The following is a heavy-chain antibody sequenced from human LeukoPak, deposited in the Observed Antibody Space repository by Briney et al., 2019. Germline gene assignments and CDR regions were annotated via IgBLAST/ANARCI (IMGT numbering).Heavy chain of an antibody. CDR1: GYTFIEYH. Sequence: ASVKVSCKASGYTFIEYHLHWVRQAPGQGLEWMGIINPRGGSTTYAQKFQGRLTMTRDTSTSTVYMELSSLTSEDTAVYYCARVRDYYDSRGYYFEYFDHWGQGTLVTVSS. CDR3: ARVRDYYDSRGYYFEYFDH. V-gene: IGHV1-46*01. J-gene: IGHJ1*01. CDR2: INPRGGST. D-gene: IGHD3-22*01.